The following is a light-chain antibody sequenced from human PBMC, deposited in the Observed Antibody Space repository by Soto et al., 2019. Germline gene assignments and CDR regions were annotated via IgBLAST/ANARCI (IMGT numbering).Light chain of an antibody. CDR1: QSVSSY. J-gene: IGKJ2*01. CDR2: ETS. Sequence: EIVLTQSPATLSLSPGERATLSCRASQSVSSYLAWYQQKPGQAPKLLSYETSNRATGIPGRFSRSGSGTDFTLTLSSLEPEDFAVYYCQQRSNWPPYTFGQGPKVAIK. V-gene: IGKV3-11*01. CDR3: QQRSNWPPYT.